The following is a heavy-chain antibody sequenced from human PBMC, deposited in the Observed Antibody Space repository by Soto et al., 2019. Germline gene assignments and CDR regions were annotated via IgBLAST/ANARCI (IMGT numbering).Heavy chain of an antibody. J-gene: IGHJ4*02. D-gene: IGHD3-3*01. V-gene: IGHV1-69*13. CDR2: IIPIFGTA. Sequence: SVKVSCKASGGTFSSYAISWVRQAPGQGLEWMGGIIPIFGTANYAQKFQGRVTITADESTSTAYMELSSLRSEDTAVYYCARLGYDFPSRPYWGQGTLVTVSS. CDR3: ARLGYDFPSRPY. CDR1: GGTFSSYA.